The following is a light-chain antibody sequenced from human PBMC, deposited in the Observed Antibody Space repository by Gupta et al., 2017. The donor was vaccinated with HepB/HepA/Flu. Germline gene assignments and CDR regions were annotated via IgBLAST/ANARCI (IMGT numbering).Light chain of an antibody. CDR3: QSYDTSLSGL. CDR2: GND. CDR1: GFD. V-gene: IGLV1-40*01. J-gene: IGLJ2*01. Sequence: LLTPPPPVSGGPGQRVTISCIGSGFDVHWYQQVLGMAPKLLIYGNDKRPSGVPDRFSGFKSGTSASLAITGLQVEDEADYYCQSYDTSLSGLFGGGTKLTVL.